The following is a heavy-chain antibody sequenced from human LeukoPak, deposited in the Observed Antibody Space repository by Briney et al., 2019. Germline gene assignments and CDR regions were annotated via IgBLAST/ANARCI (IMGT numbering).Heavy chain of an antibody. CDR3: ARDPWSYYYMDV. Sequence: SETLSLTCTVSGGSTSSYYWSWIRQPPGKGLEWIGYIYYSGSTNYNPSLKSRVTISVDTSKNQFSLKLSSVTAADTAVYYCARDPWSYYYMDVWGKGTTVTVSS. V-gene: IGHV4-59*01. J-gene: IGHJ6*03. D-gene: IGHD2-8*01. CDR2: IYYSGST. CDR1: GGSTSSYY.